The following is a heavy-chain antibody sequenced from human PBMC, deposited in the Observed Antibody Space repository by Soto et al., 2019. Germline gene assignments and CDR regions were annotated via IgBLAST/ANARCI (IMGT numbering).Heavy chain of an antibody. D-gene: IGHD6-13*01. Sequence: PGGSLRISRAASRFTFRSFTMNWVRQGTGTGLEWVSTLSSNSAYIYYTDALRGRFTISRDNAKNSLHLQMNSLRAEDTAVNYCTRHASRDSSARGWFDPWGPGTLVTVSS. CDR2: LSSNSAYI. CDR3: TRHASRDSSARGWFDP. J-gene: IGHJ5*02. V-gene: IGHV3-21*01. CDR1: RFTFRSFT.